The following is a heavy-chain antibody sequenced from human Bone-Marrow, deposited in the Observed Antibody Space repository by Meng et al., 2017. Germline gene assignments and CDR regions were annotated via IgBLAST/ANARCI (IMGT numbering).Heavy chain of an antibody. V-gene: IGHV4-39*01. D-gene: IGHD6-19*01. CDR1: GGSSSTRGYN. Sequence: QPQLQESGPGLVRPSEALALTWSVSGGSSSTRGYNWGWIRQPPGKGLEWIGSIGHSGFTYYTPSLKSRVTVSIDTSRNQFSLWLTSVTAADTAVYYCVRSSAWVRTGFDPWGQGTLVTSPQ. CDR2: IGHSGFT. CDR3: VRSSAWVRTGFDP. J-gene: IGHJ5*02.